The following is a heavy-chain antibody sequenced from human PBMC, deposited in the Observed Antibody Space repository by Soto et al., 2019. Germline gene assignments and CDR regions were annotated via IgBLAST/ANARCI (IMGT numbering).Heavy chain of an antibody. J-gene: IGHJ4*02. CDR3: ERAHVPDGSSWYMADY. D-gene: IGHD6-13*01. CDR2: IYPSDSDT. CDR1: GYTVASQW. V-gene: IGHV5-51*01. Sequence: ESLKISCKVSGYTVASQWIGWVRQKPGKGLEWMGIIYPSDSDTRYRPSFQGQVIISADKSISAAYLQWSSLKASDTAIYYCERAHVPDGSSWYMADYWGQGNPVTVSS.